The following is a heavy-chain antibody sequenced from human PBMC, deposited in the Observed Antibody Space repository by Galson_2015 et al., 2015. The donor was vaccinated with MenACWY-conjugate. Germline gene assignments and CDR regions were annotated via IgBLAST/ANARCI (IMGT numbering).Heavy chain of an antibody. CDR1: GFSFATFD. V-gene: IGHV3-23*01. D-gene: IGHD2-15*01. CDR2: ISGRDGST. J-gene: IGHJ4*02. CDR3: VEGGWLDD. Sequence: SLRLSCAASGFSFATFDMSWGRLAPGKGLEWVSFISGRDGSTHYADSVKGRFTISRDNSKNTLYLQMSSLRAEDTAVYYCVEGGWLDDWGQGSLVTVSS.